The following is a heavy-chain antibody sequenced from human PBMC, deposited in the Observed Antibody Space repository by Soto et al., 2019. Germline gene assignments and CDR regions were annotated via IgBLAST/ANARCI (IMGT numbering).Heavy chain of an antibody. CDR2: INHSGST. J-gene: IGHJ4*02. CDR3: ARGGPTYSGSADLLSFDC. V-gene: IGHV4-34*01. CDR1: GGSFSGYY. D-gene: IGHD5-12*01. Sequence: XETLSLPCAVYGGSFSGYYLSGIRQPPGKGLEWIGEINHSGSTNYNPSLKSRVTISVDTSKNQISLKLSSVTAADTAVYYCARGGPTYSGSADLLSFDCWGQGTLVTVSS.